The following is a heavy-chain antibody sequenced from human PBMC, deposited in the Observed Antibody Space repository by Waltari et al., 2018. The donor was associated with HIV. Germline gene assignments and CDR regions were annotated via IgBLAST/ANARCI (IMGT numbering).Heavy chain of an antibody. V-gene: IGHV3-23*01. J-gene: IGHJ6*02. Sequence: EAQLLGSGGGLVQPGPSLRLSCIVCGFSFVIYDMSWVRQAPGKGLGWVSVISGTGNHTFYADTVKGRFTIARDNSKRTHYLQMNSLQAEDTALYYCAGHNSSHPYYYAMDVWGQGTTVTVSS. CDR1: GFSFVIYD. CDR3: AGHNSSHPYYYAMDV. D-gene: IGHD6-19*01. CDR2: ISGTGNHT.